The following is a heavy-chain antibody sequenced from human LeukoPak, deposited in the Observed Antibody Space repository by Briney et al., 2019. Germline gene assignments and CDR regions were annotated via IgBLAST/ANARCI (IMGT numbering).Heavy chain of an antibody. V-gene: IGHV3-21*01. J-gene: IGHJ4*02. CDR2: ISSSSSYI. CDR1: GFTFSSYS. CDR3: ARSSGSYPWDYFDY. D-gene: IGHD1-26*01. Sequence: GGSLRLSCAASGFTFSSYSMNWVRQAPGKGLEWVSSISSSSSYIYYADSMKGRFTISRDNAKNSLYLQMNSLRAEDTAVYYCARSSGSYPWDYFDYWGQGTLVTVSS.